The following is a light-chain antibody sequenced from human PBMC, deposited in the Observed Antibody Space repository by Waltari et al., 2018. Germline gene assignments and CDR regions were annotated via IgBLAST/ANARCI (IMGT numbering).Light chain of an antibody. CDR1: SSDVGGYNY. CDR2: DVS. Sequence: QSALTQPASVSGSPGQSITISCTGTSSDVGGYNYVSWYQQHPGKAPKLMIYDVSNLPSGVSNRFSGSKSGNTASLTISGLQAEDEADYYCSSYTSSSTGVVFGGGTKLTVL. CDR3: SSYTSSSTGVV. V-gene: IGLV2-14*03. J-gene: IGLJ2*01.